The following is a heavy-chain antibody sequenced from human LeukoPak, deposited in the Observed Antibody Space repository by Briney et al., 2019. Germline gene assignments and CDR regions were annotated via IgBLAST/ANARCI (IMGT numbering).Heavy chain of an antibody. J-gene: IGHJ4*02. CDR2: ISGSGGST. CDR1: GFTFSSSA. CDR3: ARVSEGAIDY. Sequence: GGSLRLSCAASGFTFSSSAMSWVRQAPGKGLEWVSAISGSGGSTYYADSVKGRFTISRDNSKNTVFLQMNSLRAEDTAVYYCARVSEGAIDYWGQGTLVTVSS. D-gene: IGHD1-26*01. V-gene: IGHV3-23*01.